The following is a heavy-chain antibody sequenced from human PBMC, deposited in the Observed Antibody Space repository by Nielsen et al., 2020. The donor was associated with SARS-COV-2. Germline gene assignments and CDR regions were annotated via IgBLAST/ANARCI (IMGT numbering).Heavy chain of an antibody. Sequence: ASVKVSCKASGYTFTSYGISWVRQAPGQGLEWMGWISAYNGNTNYAQKLQGRVTMTTDTSTSTAYMELRNLRSDDTAMYYCARFYDILTGYNLNFDYWGQGTLVTVSS. CDR2: ISAYNGNT. J-gene: IGHJ4*02. V-gene: IGHV1-18*01. D-gene: IGHD3-9*01. CDR3: ARFYDILTGYNLNFDY. CDR1: GYTFTSYG.